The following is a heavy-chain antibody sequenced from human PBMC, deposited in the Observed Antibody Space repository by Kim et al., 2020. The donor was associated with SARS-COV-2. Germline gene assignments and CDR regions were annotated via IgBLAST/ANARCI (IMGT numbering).Heavy chain of an antibody. CDR2: NYGSMSP. CDR3: ARHLSITMIVVVIRGAFDI. J-gene: IGHJ3*02. D-gene: IGHD3-22*01. V-gene: IGHV4-39*01. CDR1: GGSFSSSSCS. Sequence: SETLSLTCTVYGGSFSSSSCSWGWQRQRTGKGRVWDGSNYGSMSPNPNPSVKSPLTISGYKSKNHLSLTLSSVTAADPAVYYCARHLSITMIVVVIRGAFDIWGQGTMVTVSS.